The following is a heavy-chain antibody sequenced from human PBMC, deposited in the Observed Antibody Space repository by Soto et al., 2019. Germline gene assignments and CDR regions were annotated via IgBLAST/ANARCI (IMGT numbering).Heavy chain of an antibody. J-gene: IGHJ4*02. V-gene: IGHV2-5*01. CDR2: IYWNDDK. CDR3: AHRPSHDDYVWGSYPTLDLDF. Sequence: GSGPTLVNPTQTLTLTCTFSGFSLSTSGVGVGWIRQPPGKALEWLALIYWNDDKRYSPSLKSRLTITKDTSKNQVVLTMTNMDPVDTATYYCAHRPSHDDYVWGSYPTLDLDFWGQGTLVTVSS. D-gene: IGHD3-16*02. CDR1: GFSLSTSGVG.